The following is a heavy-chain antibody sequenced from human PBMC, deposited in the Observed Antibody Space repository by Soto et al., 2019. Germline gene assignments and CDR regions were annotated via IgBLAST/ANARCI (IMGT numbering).Heavy chain of an antibody. V-gene: IGHV3-30*01. J-gene: IGHJ3*02. CDR2: VSYVGDNK. Sequence: GGSLRLSCVASGFTFRSYSFHWGRQAPGRGLEWVALVSYVGDNKYYAESIKGRFTVSRDNLKNMVFLQMDSLTPDDTALYYCARDGGQSGYYDAFDIWGQGTGVTVSS. D-gene: IGHD3-22*01. CDR1: GFTFRSYS. CDR3: ARDGGQSGYYDAFDI.